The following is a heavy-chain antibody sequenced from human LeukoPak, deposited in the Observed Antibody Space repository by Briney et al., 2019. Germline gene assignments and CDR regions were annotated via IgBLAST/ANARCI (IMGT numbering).Heavy chain of an antibody. CDR3: AKAGKYCSSTSCYLLYYYYYMDV. D-gene: IGHD2-2*01. Sequence: GGSLRLSCAASGFTLSSFAMSWVRQAPGKGLEWVSAVSGSGGSTYYADSVKGRFTISRDNSKNTLYLQMNSLRAEDTAVYYCAKAGKYCSSTSCYLLYYYYYMDVWGKGTTVTVSS. V-gene: IGHV3-23*01. CDR2: VSGSGGST. CDR1: GFTLSSFA. J-gene: IGHJ6*03.